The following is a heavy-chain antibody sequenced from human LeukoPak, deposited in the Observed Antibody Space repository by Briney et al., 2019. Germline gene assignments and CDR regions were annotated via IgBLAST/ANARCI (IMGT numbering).Heavy chain of an antibody. CDR1: GFTFSSYN. Sequence: PGGALRLSCAASGFTFSSYNMNWVRQAPRKGLEWVSFISSTSNTIYYADSVKGRFTISRDNAKNSLYLQMNSLRAEDTAAYYCAREEGFDYWGQGTLVTVSS. CDR2: ISSTSNTI. V-gene: IGHV3-48*01. CDR3: AREEGFDY. J-gene: IGHJ4*02.